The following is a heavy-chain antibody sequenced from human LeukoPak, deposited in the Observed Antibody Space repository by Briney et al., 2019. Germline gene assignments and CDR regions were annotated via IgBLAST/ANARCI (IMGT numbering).Heavy chain of an antibody. CDR1: GFSFSTYA. J-gene: IGHJ5*02. Sequence: PGMSLRLSCAASGFSFSTYAMHWVRQAPGKGLDWVAMIWSDGSNEYYADSVKGRFTISRDNSKNTLYLQMNSLRAEDTAVYYCAKETVTIAAAGANWFDPWGQGTLVTVSS. V-gene: IGHV3-33*06. CDR2: IWSDGSNE. CDR3: AKETVTIAAAGANWFDP. D-gene: IGHD6-13*01.